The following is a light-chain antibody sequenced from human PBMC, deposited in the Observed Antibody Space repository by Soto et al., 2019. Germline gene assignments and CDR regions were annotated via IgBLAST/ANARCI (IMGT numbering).Light chain of an antibody. Sequence: AIQLTQSPSSLSASVGDRVTITCRASQDIRGALAWYQQKPGKAPKMLIYDVSTLESGVPLRFSGSSSGTDFTLTISSLQPVDFATYYCQQFNSYPITFGQGPRLEIK. CDR3: QQFNSYPIT. V-gene: IGKV1-13*02. CDR1: QDIRGA. J-gene: IGKJ5*01. CDR2: DVS.